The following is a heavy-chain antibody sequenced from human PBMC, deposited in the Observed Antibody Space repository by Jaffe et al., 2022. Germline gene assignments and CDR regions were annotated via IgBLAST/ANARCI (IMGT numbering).Heavy chain of an antibody. CDR2: IKQDGSEK. Sequence: EVQLVESGGGLVQPGGSLRLSCAASGFTFSSYWMSWVRQAPGKGLEWVANIKQDGSEKYYVDSVKGRFTISRDNAKNSLYLQMNSLRAEDTAVYYCARDSTSAYYDFWSGYFDSAGSSFDYWGQGTLVTVSS. V-gene: IGHV3-7*01. CDR3: ARDSTSAYYDFWSGYFDSAGSSFDY. CDR1: GFTFSSYW. D-gene: IGHD3-3*01. J-gene: IGHJ4*02.